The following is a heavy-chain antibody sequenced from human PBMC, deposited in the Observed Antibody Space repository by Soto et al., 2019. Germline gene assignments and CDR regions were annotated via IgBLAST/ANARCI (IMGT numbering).Heavy chain of an antibody. CDR3: ARRRKRCELRSGAFDI. CDR2: IHPGDSDT. Sequence: GESLKISCKGSGYSFTSYWIGWVRQMPGKGLEWMWIIHPGDSDTRYSPSFQGQDTISADKSISTAYLQWSSLKASDTAMYYCARRRKRCELRSGAFDIWGQGTMVTVSS. J-gene: IGHJ3*02. CDR1: GYSFTSYW. V-gene: IGHV5-51*01. D-gene: IGHD1-26*01.